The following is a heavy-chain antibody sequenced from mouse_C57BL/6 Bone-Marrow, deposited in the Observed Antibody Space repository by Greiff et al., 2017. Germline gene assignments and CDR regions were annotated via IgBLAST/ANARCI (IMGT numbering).Heavy chain of an antibody. Sequence: EVQVVESGGGLVQPGGSLKLSCAASGFTFSDYYMYWVRQTPEKRLEWVAYISNGGGSTYYPDTVKGRFTISIDNAKNTLYLQMSRLKSEDTAMYYCARHLTVPFAYWGQGTLVTVSA. CDR1: GFTFSDYY. J-gene: IGHJ3*01. CDR3: ARHLTVPFAY. V-gene: IGHV5-12*01. D-gene: IGHD4-1*01. CDR2: ISNGGGST.